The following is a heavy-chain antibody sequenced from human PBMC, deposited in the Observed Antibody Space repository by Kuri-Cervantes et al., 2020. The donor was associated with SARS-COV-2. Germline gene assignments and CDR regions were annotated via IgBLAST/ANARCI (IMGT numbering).Heavy chain of an antibody. CDR1: GFTFSSYS. D-gene: IGHD6-6*01. V-gene: IGHV3-30*03. CDR3: VSQFSSSNGNY. CDR2: ISYDGSNK. Sequence: GESLKISCAASGFTFSSYSMNWVRQAPGKGLEWVAVISYDGSNKYYADSVKGRFTISRDNAESTLYLQVNSLRAEDTAVYYCVSQFSSSNGNYWGQGTLVTVSS. J-gene: IGHJ4*02.